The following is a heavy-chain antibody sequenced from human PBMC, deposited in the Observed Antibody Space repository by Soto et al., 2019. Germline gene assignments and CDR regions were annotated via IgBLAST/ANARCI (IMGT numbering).Heavy chain of an antibody. CDR3: ARARQRDTGRGLDV. V-gene: IGHV4-59*01. CDR1: GDSINNYF. Sequence: PSETLSLTCTISGDSINNYFWNWIRQPPGKGLEWIGYISYSGGTSYNPSLQSRVTISSDTSKNQFSLQLSSVTAADTAVYYCARARQRDTGRGLDVWGQGTTVTVSS. CDR2: ISYSGGT. D-gene: IGHD5-18*01. J-gene: IGHJ6*02.